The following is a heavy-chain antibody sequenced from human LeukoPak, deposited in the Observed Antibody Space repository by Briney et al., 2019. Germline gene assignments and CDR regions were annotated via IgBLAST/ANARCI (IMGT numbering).Heavy chain of an antibody. D-gene: IGHD1-14*01. CDR1: GGSISSYY. CDR3: AGLGNPLDAFDI. CDR2: IYYSGST. V-gene: IGHV4-59*08. J-gene: IGHJ3*02. Sequence: SETLSLTCTVSGGSISSYYWSWLRQPPGKGLEWIGYIYYSGSTNYNPSLKSRVTISVDTSKNQFSLKLSSVTAADTAVYYCAGLGNPLDAFDIWGQGTMVTVSS.